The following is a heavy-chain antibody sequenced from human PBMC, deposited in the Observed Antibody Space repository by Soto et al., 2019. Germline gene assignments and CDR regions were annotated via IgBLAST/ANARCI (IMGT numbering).Heavy chain of an antibody. D-gene: IGHD6-13*01. CDR3: ARDLGYGVDYCYNGMDV. CDR1: GGSIRSYY. Sequence: SETLSLTCTVSGGSIRSYYWNWIRQTPGKGLEWIGYLFYSGSTDYNPSLKSRVTISVDTSKNQFSLKLNSVTAADTAVYYGARDLGYGVDYCYNGMDVWGQGTTVTVSS. V-gene: IGHV4-59*01. CDR2: LFYSGST. J-gene: IGHJ6*02.